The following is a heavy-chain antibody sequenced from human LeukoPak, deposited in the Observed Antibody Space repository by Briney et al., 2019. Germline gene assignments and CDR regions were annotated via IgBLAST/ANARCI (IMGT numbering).Heavy chain of an antibody. J-gene: IGHJ4*02. V-gene: IGHV3-15*01. Sequence: KPGGSLRLSCAVSGLTFSNTRLRCVRQPPGKGLEWVGRIKTQSEGAATEYAAPVKGRFTISRDDSENTLYLQMSGLKTEDTAVYYCAKAGQQLVYDPKFDYWGQGTLVTVSS. D-gene: IGHD6-6*01. CDR3: AKAGQQLVYDPKFDY. CDR2: IKTQSEGAAT. CDR1: GLTFSNTR.